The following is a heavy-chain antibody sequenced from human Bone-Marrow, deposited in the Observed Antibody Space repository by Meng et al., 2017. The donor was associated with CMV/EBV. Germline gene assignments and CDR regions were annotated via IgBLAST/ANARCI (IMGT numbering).Heavy chain of an antibody. CDR1: GYTFVGHF. J-gene: IGHJ4*02. Sequence: QVRVVQAGRGAKKPGASVKVSCKTSGYTFVGHFIHWVRQAPGQGLEWMGRINPKSAGTDYVEKFQGRVTMTRDTSNTIVYMELSRLTADDTAVYYCTRTWIDSFTPDFDYWGQGSLVTVSS. CDR3: TRTWIDSFTPDFDY. V-gene: IGHV1-2*06. D-gene: IGHD2-2*03. CDR2: INPKSAGT.